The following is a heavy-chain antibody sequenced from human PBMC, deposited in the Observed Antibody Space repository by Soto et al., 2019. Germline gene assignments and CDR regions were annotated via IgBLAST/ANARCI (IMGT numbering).Heavy chain of an antibody. CDR2: MNPNSGNT. D-gene: IGHD2-2*01. CDR1: GYTFTSYD. V-gene: IGHV1-8*01. CDR3: ARGVHCSSTSCYLAWYSYYYMDV. Sequence: QVQLVQSGAEVKKPGASVKVSCKASGYTFTSYDINWVRQATGQGLEWMGWMNPNSGNTGYAQKFQGRVTMTRNTSISTAYMQLSSLRSEDTAVYYCARGVHCSSTSCYLAWYSYYYMDVWGKGTTVTVFS. J-gene: IGHJ6*03.